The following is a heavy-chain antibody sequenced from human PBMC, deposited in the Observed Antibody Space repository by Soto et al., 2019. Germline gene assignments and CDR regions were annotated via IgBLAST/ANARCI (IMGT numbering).Heavy chain of an antibody. CDR2: IAYDGSNK. J-gene: IGHJ4*02. D-gene: IGHD1-26*01. Sequence: QVQLVESGGGVVQPGRSLRLSCAASGFTFSSYGMHWVRQAPGKGLEWVAVIAYDGSNKYYADSVKGRFTISRDNSKNTLYLQMNSLSSEDTAVYYCATDRLYCDLYYWGQGTLVTVSS. V-gene: IGHV3-30*03. CDR3: ATDRLYCDLYY. CDR1: GFTFSSYG.